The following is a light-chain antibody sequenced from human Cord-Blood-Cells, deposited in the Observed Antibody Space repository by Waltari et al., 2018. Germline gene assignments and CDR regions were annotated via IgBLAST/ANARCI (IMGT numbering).Light chain of an antibody. V-gene: IGKV1-8*01. J-gene: IGKJ3*01. CDR1: QGISSY. Sequence: AIRLSQSPSSFSASTVDRVTITCRASQGISSYLAWYQQKPGKAPKHLIYAASTLQSGVPSRFSGSGSGTDFTLTISCLQSEDFATYYCQQYYSYPFTFGPGTKVDIK. CDR3: QQYYSYPFT. CDR2: AAS.